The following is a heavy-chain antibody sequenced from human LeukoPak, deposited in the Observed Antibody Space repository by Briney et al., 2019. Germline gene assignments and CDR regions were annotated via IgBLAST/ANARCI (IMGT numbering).Heavy chain of an antibody. Sequence: PGGSLRLSCAASGFTFSSYGMHWVRQAPGKGLEWVAVIWYDGSNKYYADSVKGRFTISRDNSKNTLYLQMNSLRAEDTAVYYCARDVPAYYYDSSGYTAAFDIWGQGTMVTVSS. CDR3: ARDVPAYYYDSSGYTAAFDI. J-gene: IGHJ3*02. D-gene: IGHD3-22*01. CDR1: GFTFSSYG. V-gene: IGHV3-33*01. CDR2: IWYDGSNK.